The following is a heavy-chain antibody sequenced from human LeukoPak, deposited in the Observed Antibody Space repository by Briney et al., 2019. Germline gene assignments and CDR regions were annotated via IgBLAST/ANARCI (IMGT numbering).Heavy chain of an antibody. Sequence: PGGSLRLSCAASGFTFSRYGMHWVRQAPGKGLEWVAVIWYDGSNKYYADSVKGRFTISRDNSKNTLYLQMNSLRAEDTAVYYCAREMDGSGFDYWGQGTLVTVSS. CDR2: IWYDGSNK. D-gene: IGHD3-10*01. CDR1: GFTFSRYG. CDR3: AREMDGSGFDY. J-gene: IGHJ4*02. V-gene: IGHV3-33*08.